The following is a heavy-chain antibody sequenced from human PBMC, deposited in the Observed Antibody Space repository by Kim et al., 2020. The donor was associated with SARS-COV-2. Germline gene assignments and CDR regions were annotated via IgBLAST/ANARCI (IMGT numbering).Heavy chain of an antibody. V-gene: IGHV4-31*03. J-gene: IGHJ5*02. CDR1: GGSISSGGYY. CDR3: ARNIGITMVVVVTGWFDP. Sequence: SETLSLTCTVSGGSISSGGYYWSWIRQHPGKGLEWIGYIYYSGSTYYNPSLKSRVTISVDTSKNQFPLKLSPVTAADTAVYYCARNIGITMVVVVTGWFDPWGQGTLVTVSS. CDR2: IYYSGST. D-gene: IGHD3-22*01.